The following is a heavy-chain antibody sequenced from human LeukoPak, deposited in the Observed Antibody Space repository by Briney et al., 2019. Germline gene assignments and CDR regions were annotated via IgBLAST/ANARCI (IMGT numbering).Heavy chain of an antibody. Sequence: GEPLQISCKASGYSFTSYWIGWVRPMPGKGMEWMGIIYPGDSETRYSPSFQGQVTISADKSISTAYLQWSSLKASDTAMYYCARLGYHGDYVNYWGQGTLVTVSS. D-gene: IGHD4-17*01. J-gene: IGHJ4*02. CDR3: ARLGYHGDYVNY. V-gene: IGHV5-51*01. CDR2: IYPGDSET. CDR1: GYSFTSYW.